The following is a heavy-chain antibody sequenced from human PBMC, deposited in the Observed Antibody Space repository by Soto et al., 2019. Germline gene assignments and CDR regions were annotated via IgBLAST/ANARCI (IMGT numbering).Heavy chain of an antibody. Sequence: QVQLQESGPGLVKPSQTLSLTCTVSGGSISSGDYYXXXXXXXXXKGLEWIGYIYYSGSTYYNPSLKSRVTISVDTSKNQFSLKLSSVTAADTAVYYCARDPLEAAADYWGQGTLVTVSS. D-gene: IGHD6-13*01. CDR1: GGSISSGDYY. V-gene: IGHV4-30-4*01. J-gene: IGHJ4*02. CDR2: IYYSGST. CDR3: ARDPLEAAADY.